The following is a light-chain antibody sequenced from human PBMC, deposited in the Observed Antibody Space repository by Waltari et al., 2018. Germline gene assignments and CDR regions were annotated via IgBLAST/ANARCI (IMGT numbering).Light chain of an antibody. V-gene: IGLV10-54*04. CDR3: SAWDSSLSGYV. CDR1: SNNVGNQG. Sequence: QAGLTQSPSVSKDLRQTATLTCTGNSNNVGNQGAAWLQHHQGHPPKLLSYRNKNRPSGISERFSAYRSGNTAFLTITGLQPEDEADYYCSAWDSSLSGYVFGTGTRLTVL. J-gene: IGLJ1*01. CDR2: RNK.